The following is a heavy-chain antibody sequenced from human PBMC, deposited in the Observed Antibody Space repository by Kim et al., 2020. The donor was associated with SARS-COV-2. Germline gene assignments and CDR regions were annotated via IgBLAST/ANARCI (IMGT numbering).Heavy chain of an antibody. CDR2: LSFSGGST. V-gene: IGHV3-23*01. D-gene: IGHD1-26*01. CDR1: GFTFNNYA. J-gene: IGHJ5*02. Sequence: WGSLRHSCSASGFTFNNYAVTWGRQAPGKGLQGVSSLSFSGGSTYYAAAVKCRFTISRDNYKNTRYLQMKSLRAEDTVILYGANDGRWEPAGWFYHWGQG. CDR3: ANDGRWEPAGWFYH.